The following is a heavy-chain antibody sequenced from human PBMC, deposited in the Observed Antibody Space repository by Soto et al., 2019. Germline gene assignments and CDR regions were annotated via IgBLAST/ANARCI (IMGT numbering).Heavy chain of an antibody. CDR1: GYTFTSYG. CDR3: ARVYSSGWYFPWLFDY. CDR2: VSAYNGNT. D-gene: IGHD6-19*01. Sequence: QVQLVQSGAEVKKPGASVKVSCKASGYTFTSYGISWVRQAPGQGLEGMGWVSAYNGNTNYAQKLQGRVTMTTATSTSTAYMELRSLRSDDTAVYYCARVYSSGWYFPWLFDYWGQGTLVTVSS. J-gene: IGHJ4*02. V-gene: IGHV1-18*01.